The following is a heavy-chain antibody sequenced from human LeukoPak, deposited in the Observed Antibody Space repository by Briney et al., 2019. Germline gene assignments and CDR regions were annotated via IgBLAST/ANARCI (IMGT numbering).Heavy chain of an antibody. V-gene: IGHV3-74*01. J-gene: IGHJ4*02. CDR1: GFDFSSNW. CDR3: ARDPEVGATPFDY. D-gene: IGHD1-26*01. CDR2: IKGDGIST. Sequence: GGSLRLSCAASGFDFSSNWMHWVRHALGQGLVWVSRIKGDGISTNYADSVKGRFTIPRDIAKNTLYLQMNSLRAEDTGVYYCARDPEVGATPFDYWGQGTLVTVSS.